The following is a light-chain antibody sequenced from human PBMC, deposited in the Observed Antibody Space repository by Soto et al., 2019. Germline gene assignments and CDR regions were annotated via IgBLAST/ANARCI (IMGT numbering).Light chain of an antibody. CDR3: QHYNNWWT. Sequence: EIVMTQSPATLSVSPGERATLSCRASQSVSSNLAWYQQKPGQAPMLLIYGASTRATGIPARFSGSGSGTAFTLTISSLQSEDFAVYYCQHYNNWWTFGQGTKVEIK. V-gene: IGKV3-15*01. CDR1: QSVSSN. J-gene: IGKJ1*01. CDR2: GAS.